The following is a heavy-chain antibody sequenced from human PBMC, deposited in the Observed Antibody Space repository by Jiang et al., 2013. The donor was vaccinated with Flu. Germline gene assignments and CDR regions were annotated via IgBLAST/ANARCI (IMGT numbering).Heavy chain of an antibody. D-gene: IGHD2-15*01. J-gene: IGHJ6*02. V-gene: IGHV3-48*01. CDR2: ISSSSSTI. CDR1: GFTFSSYS. CDR3: ARDELQDIVVVVAAPYYYYGMDV. Sequence: LSCAASGFTFSSYSMNWVRQAPGKGLEWVSYISSSSSTIYYADSVKGRFTISRDNAKNSLYLQMNSLRAEDTAVYYCARDELQDIVVVVAAPYYYYGMDVWGQGTTVTVSS.